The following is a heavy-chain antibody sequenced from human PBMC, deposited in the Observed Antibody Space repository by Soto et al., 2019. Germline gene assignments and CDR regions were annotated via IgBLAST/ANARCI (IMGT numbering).Heavy chain of an antibody. CDR2: IKSKTDGGTT. V-gene: IGHV3-15*01. J-gene: IGHJ6*02. CDR1: GFTFGNAW. D-gene: IGHD6-19*01. Sequence: GGSLRLSCAASGFTFGNAWMSWVRQAPGKGLEWVGRIKSKTDGGTTDYAAPVIGRFTISRDDSKNTLYLQMNSLKTEDTAVYYCTTDGIAVAGTADYYYYYGMDVWGQGTTVTVSS. CDR3: TTDGIAVAGTADYYYYYGMDV.